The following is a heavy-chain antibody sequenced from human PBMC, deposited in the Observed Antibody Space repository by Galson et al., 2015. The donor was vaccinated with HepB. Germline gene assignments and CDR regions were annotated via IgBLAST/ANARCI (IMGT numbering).Heavy chain of an antibody. CDR2: IKKKTDGGAP. J-gene: IGHJ4*02. CDR1: DFTLSNVC. CDR3: TTDKGGATMRY. D-gene: IGHD5-12*01. Sequence: SLRLSCAASDFTLSNVCMSWVRQAPGKGLEWVGRIKKKTDGGAPDYAAPVKGRFTISRDDSQNMLYLQMTGLTTEDTAFYYCTTDKGGATMRYWGQGTLVTVSS. V-gene: IGHV3-15*07.